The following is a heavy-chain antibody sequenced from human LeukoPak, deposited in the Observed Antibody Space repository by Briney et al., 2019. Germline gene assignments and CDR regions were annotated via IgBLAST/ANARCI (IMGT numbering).Heavy chain of an antibody. CDR2: INHSGST. J-gene: IGHJ6*03. V-gene: IGHV4-34*01. D-gene: IGHD2-2*01. CDR1: GGSFSGYY. Sequence: PSETLSLTCAVYGGSFSGYYWSWIRQPPGKGLEWIGEINHSGSTNYNPSLKSRVTISVDTSKNQFSLKLSSVTAADTAVYYCARALGTRYYYMDVWGKGTTVTVSS. CDR3: ARALGTRYYYMDV.